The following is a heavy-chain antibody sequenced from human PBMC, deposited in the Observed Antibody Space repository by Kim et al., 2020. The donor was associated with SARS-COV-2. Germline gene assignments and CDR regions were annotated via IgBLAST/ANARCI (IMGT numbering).Heavy chain of an antibody. Sequence: GCSLRLSCAASGFTFSSYWMNWVRQAPGKGLEWVASIKQDGSEKYYVDSVKGRFTISRDNAKNSLYLQMNSLRAEDTAVYYCARNLWFGELSAFDIWGQGTMVTVSS. CDR2: IKQDGSEK. CDR1: GFTFSSYW. J-gene: IGHJ3*02. D-gene: IGHD3-10*01. CDR3: ARNLWFGELSAFDI. V-gene: IGHV3-7*03.